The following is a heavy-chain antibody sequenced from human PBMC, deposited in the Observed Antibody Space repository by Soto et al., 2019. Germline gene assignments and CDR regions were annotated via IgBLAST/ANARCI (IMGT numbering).Heavy chain of an antibody. CDR1: GGSISSSSYY. CDR3: ASGPIVAPENDAFDI. D-gene: IGHD6-25*01. CDR2: IYYSGST. V-gene: IGHV4-39*01. Sequence: QLQLQESGPGLVKPSETLSLTCTVSGGSISSSSYYWGWIRQPPGKGLEWIGSIYYSGSTYYNPSLKSRVTISVDTSKNQFSLKLSSVTAADTAVYYCASGPIVAPENDAFDIWGQGTMVTVSS. J-gene: IGHJ3*02.